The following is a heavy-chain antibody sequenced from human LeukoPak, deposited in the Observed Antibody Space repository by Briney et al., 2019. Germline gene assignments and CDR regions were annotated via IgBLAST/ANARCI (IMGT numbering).Heavy chain of an antibody. V-gene: IGHV4-39*01. J-gene: IGHJ4*02. CDR2: IHYSGST. CDR3: ARHESGSYLIDY. CDR1: GGSISSSTYY. D-gene: IGHD3-10*01. Sequence: KPSETLSLTCTVSGGSISSSTYYWGWIRQPPGKGLEWSGSIHYSGSTYYNPSLKSRVTISVDTSRNQFSLKLSSVTAADTAVYYCARHESGSYLIDYWGQGTLVTVSS.